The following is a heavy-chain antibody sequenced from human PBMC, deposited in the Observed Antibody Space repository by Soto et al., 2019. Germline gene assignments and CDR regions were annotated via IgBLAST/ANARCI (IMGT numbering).Heavy chain of an antibody. J-gene: IGHJ4*02. CDR2: IYYSGST. CDR1: GGSISSGGYY. D-gene: IGHD3-16*01. V-gene: IGHV4-31*03. CDR3: ASVSIMITFGGVQGVDY. Sequence: QVQLQESGPGLVKPSQTLSLTCTVSGGSISSGGYYWSWIRQHPGKGLEWIGYIYYSGSTYYNPSLKSRVTISVDTSKNRFSLKLSSVTAADTAVYYCASVSIMITFGGVQGVDYWGQGTLVTVSS.